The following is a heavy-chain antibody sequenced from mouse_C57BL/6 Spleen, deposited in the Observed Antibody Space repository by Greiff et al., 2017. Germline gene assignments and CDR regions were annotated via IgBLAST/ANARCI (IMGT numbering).Heavy chain of an antibody. CDR1: GFTFSDYG. V-gene: IGHV5-17*01. CDR3: ARLPRTGEAMDY. Sequence: EVTLVESGGGLVKPGGSLKLSCAASGFTFSDYGMHWVRQAPEKGLEWVAYISSGSSTIYYADTVKGRFTISRDNAKNTLFLHMTSLRSEDTEMDYCARLPRTGEAMDYWGQGTSVTVSS. D-gene: IGHD2-10*02. CDR2: ISSGSSTI. J-gene: IGHJ4*01.